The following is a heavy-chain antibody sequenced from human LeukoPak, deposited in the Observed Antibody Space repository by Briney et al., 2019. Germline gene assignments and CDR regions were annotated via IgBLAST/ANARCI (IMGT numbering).Heavy chain of an antibody. CDR1: GGSISSGGYY. CDR2: IYYSGST. CDR3: ARERGSSSYFYFDY. J-gene: IGHJ4*02. V-gene: IGHV4-31*03. D-gene: IGHD6-13*01. Sequence: SQTLSLTCTVSGGSISSGGYYWSWIRQHPGTGLEWIGYIYYSGSTYYNPSLESRVTISVDTSKNQFSLKLSSVTAADTAVYYCARERGSSSYFYFDYWGQGTLVTVSS.